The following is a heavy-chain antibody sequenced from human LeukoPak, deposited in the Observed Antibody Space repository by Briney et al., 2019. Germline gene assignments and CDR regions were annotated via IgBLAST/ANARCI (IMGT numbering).Heavy chain of an antibody. CDR1: GFTFSTYS. V-gene: IGHV3-21*01. D-gene: IGHD1-14*01. J-gene: IGHJ4*02. CDR3: ARWDRFHGV. CDR2: ISSSSTYI. Sequence: GGSLRLSCAASGFTFSTYSMDWGRQGPGQGLEWVSSISSSSTYIYYADSVKGRFTLSRDNSKNSLYLQMNNLRAEDTAVYYCARWDRFHGVWGQGTLVTVSS.